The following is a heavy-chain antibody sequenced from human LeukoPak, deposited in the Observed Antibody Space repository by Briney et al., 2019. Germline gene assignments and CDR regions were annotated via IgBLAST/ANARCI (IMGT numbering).Heavy chain of an antibody. CDR2: IWYDGNNK. Sequence: GRSLRLSCAASGFTFNNFGIHWVRQAPGKGLEWVAIIWYDGNNKYYADSVKGQFTVSRDNSRDTAYLQMNSLRAEDTAMYYCARLHINRLDYWGQGTLVTVSS. CDR3: ARLHINRLDY. J-gene: IGHJ4*02. D-gene: IGHD1-14*01. V-gene: IGHV3-33*01. CDR1: GFTFNNFG.